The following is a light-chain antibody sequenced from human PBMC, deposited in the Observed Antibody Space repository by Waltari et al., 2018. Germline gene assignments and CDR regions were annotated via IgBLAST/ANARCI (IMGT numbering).Light chain of an antibody. CDR2: DVS. CDR3: CSYAGGYTYV. CDR1: SSDVGGYNY. Sequence: QSALTQPRSVSGSPGQSVTISCTGTSSDVGGYNYVSWYQQHPGKAPKLIIYDVSERPSGVPDRFSGSKSGNTASLTISGLQAEDEADFYCCSYAGGYTYVFGIGTKVTVL. J-gene: IGLJ1*01. V-gene: IGLV2-11*01.